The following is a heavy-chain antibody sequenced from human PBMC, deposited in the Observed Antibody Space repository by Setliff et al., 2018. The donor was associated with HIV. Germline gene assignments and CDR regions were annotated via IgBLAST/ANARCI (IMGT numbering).Heavy chain of an antibody. V-gene: IGHV4-39*01. CDR2: LYYRGTT. J-gene: IGHJ4*02. CDR3: VRQGLTMNRGVPAPILYYFDY. CDR1: GGSIISSSYY. D-gene: IGHD3-10*01. Sequence: SETLSLTCTVSGGSIISSSYYWGWIRQPPGKGLEWIGTLYYRGTTYNNPSLKSRVTFSADTSKNQFSLNLNSVTATDTAVYYCVRQGLTMNRGVPAPILYYFDYWGQGILVTVSS.